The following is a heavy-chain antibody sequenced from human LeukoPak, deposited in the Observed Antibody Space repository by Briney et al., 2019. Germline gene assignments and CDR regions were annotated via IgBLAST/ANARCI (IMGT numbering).Heavy chain of an antibody. CDR2: ISGRGDRT. D-gene: IGHD1-14*01. J-gene: IGHJ6*02. Sequence: GSLRLSCAASGLTFRSYAMKWVRQAPGKGVGWVSGISGRGDRTDYADSVKGRFTISRDNSKNTLYLQMNSLRVEDTAVFYCAKATEGPYYYGMDVWGQGTTVTVSS. V-gene: IGHV3-23*01. CDR3: AKATEGPYYYGMDV. CDR1: GLTFRSYA.